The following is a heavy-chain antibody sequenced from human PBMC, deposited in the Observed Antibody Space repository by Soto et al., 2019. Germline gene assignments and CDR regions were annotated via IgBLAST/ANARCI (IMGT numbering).Heavy chain of an antibody. CDR3: ARDSSGVTNCYGHFDF. J-gene: IGHJ4*02. CDR1: GFSFRRYS. CDR2: IWFDGNKR. V-gene: IGHV3-33*01. D-gene: IGHD2-2*01. Sequence: SLSVSCAAYGFSFRRYSMHWVRQAQRKGLEWVAIIWFDGNKRYYAESVKGRFTVSRDNSKNTMYLQMTSLGVEDTAVYYCARDSSGVTNCYGHFDFWGQGTLVTVSS.